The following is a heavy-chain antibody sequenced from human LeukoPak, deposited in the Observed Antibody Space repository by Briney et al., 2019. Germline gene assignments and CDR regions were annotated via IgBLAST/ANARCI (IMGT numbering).Heavy chain of an antibody. J-gene: IGHJ4*02. Sequence: GGSLRLSCAASGFTFSSYSMNWVRQAPGKGLEWVSSISSSSSYIYYADSVKGRFTISRDNAKNSLYLQMNSLRAEDTAVYYCARDPLHYYDSSGRGCYWGQGTLVTVSS. V-gene: IGHV3-21*01. CDR2: ISSSSSYI. CDR3: ARDPLHYYDSSGRGCY. D-gene: IGHD3-22*01. CDR1: GFTFSSYS.